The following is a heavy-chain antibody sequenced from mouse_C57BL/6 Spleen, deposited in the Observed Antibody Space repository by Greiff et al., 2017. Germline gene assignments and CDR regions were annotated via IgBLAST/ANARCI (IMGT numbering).Heavy chain of an antibody. J-gene: IGHJ4*01. CDR2: IWSDGST. CDR1: GFSLTSYG. V-gene: IGHV2-6*03. CDR3: ARANYYGSSYAAMDY. Sequence: VKLLESGPGLVAPSPSLSITCTASGFSLTSYGVHWVRQPPGKGLEWLVVIWSDGSTTYNSALKSRLSISKDNSKSQVFLKMNSLQTDDTAMYYCARANYYGSSYAAMDYWGQGTSVTVSS. D-gene: IGHD1-1*01.